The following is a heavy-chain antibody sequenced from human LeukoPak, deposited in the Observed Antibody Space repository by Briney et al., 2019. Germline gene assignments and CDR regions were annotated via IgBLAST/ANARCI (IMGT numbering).Heavy chain of an antibody. D-gene: IGHD2-15*01. CDR1: GGSISSGGYY. J-gene: IGHJ6*02. Sequence: SETLSLTCTVSGGSISSGGYYWSWIRQHPGKGLEWIGYIYYSGSTYYNPSLKSRVTISVDTSKNQFSLKLSSVTAADTAVYCCARDPGVAATPIHYGMDVWGQGTTVTVSS. V-gene: IGHV4-31*03. CDR3: ARDPGVAATPIHYGMDV. CDR2: IYYSGST.